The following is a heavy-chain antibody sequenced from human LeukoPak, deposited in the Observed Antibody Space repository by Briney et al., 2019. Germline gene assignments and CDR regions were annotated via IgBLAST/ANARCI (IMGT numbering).Heavy chain of an antibody. J-gene: IGHJ3*02. D-gene: IGHD3-22*01. Sequence: SETLSLTCTVSGGSISSYYWSWIRQPPGKGLEWIGYIYYSGSTNYNPSLKSRVTISVDTSKNQFSLKLSSVTAADTAVYYCARQGPYYYDSSGYSDDAFDIWGQGTMVTVSS. V-gene: IGHV4-59*01. CDR2: IYYSGST. CDR1: GGSISSYY. CDR3: ARQGPYYYDSSGYSDDAFDI.